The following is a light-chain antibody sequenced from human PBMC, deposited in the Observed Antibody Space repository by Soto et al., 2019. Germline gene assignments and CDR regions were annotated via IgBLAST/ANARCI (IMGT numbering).Light chain of an antibody. CDR1: SSNIGAGYD. CDR2: GNT. V-gene: IGLV1-40*01. J-gene: IGLJ1*01. Sequence: QSVLTQPPSVSGAPGQRVTISCTGSSSNIGAGYDVHWYQQLPGTAPKLLIYGNTNRPSGVPDRFSGSNSGTSASLAITGRQAEDEADYYCQSYDSSLTGYVFGSGTKVTVL. CDR3: QSYDSSLTGYV.